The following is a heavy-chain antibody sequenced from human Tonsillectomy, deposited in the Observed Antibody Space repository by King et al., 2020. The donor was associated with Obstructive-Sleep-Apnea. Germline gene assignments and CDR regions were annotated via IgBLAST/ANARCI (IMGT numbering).Heavy chain of an antibody. CDR2: VSDSTAGTGS. CDR3: AKDMGGGPAANFDY. J-gene: IGHJ4*02. Sequence: VQLVESGGGLVQPGGSLRLSCAASGFTFSKFAMSWVRQAPGRGLEWVSAVSDSTAGTGSYYADSVKGRFTLSRDTSKNTQYPPMNSLRADDTALYYCAKDMGGGPAANFDYWGQGTLVTVSS. V-gene: IGHV3-23*04. CDR1: GFTFSKFA. D-gene: IGHD2-2*01.